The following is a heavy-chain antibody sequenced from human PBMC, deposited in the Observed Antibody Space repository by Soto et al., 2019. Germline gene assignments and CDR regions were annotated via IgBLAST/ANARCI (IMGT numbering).Heavy chain of an antibody. CDR1: GGSISSYY. CDR3: ARDKRGYIAVAGMDVFDI. D-gene: IGHD6-19*01. Sequence: SETLSLTCTVSGGSISSYYWSWIRQPPGKGLEWIGYIYYSGSTNYNPSLKSRVTISVDTSKNQFSLKLSSVTAADTAVYYCARDKRGYIAVAGMDVFDIWGQGTMVTVSS. CDR2: IYYSGST. J-gene: IGHJ3*02. V-gene: IGHV4-59*01.